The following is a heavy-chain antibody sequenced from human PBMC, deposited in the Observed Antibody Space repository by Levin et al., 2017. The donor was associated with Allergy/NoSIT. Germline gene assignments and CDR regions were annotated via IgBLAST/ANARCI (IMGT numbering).Heavy chain of an antibody. Sequence: LAGGSLRLSCAASGLTFRSYWMGWVRQAPGKGLQWVANINQDATMKFYVDSVKGRFTISRDNAKNSLYLQMDSLRAEDTAIYHCASMVSGAVDYWGQGALVTVSS. J-gene: IGHJ4*02. CDR2: INQDATMK. CDR1: GLTFRSYW. CDR3: ASMVSGAVDY. V-gene: IGHV3-7*01. D-gene: IGHD2-8*01.